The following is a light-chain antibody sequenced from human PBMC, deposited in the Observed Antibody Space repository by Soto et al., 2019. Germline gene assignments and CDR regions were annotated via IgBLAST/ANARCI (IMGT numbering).Light chain of an antibody. CDR1: SSDVGAHNY. Sequence: QSVLTQPPSASGSPGQSLTISCTGTSSDVGAHNYVSWYQQNPGKAPKLMLYDVNKRPSGVPDRFSGSKSGNTASLTVSGLQAEDEADYYCSSYAGGNNWVFGGGTNLTVL. CDR2: DVN. CDR3: SSYAGGNNWV. J-gene: IGLJ3*02. V-gene: IGLV2-8*01.